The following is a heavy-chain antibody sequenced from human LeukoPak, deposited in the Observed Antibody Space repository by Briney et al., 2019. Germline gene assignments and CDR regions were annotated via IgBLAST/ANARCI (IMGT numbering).Heavy chain of an antibody. J-gene: IGHJ5*02. Sequence: GGSLRLSCAASGFTFSSYAMHWVRQAPGKGLEWVAVISYDGSNKYYADSVKGRFTISRDNSKNTLYLQMNSLRAEDTAVYYCAGAVAGTRWFDPWGQGTLVTVSS. V-gene: IGHV3-30-3*01. D-gene: IGHD6-19*01. CDR1: GFTFSSYA. CDR3: AGAVAGTRWFDP. CDR2: ISYDGSNK.